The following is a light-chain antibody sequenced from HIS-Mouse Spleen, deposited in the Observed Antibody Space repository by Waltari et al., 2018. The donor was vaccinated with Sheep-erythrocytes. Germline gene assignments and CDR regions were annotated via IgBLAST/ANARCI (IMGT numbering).Light chain of an antibody. CDR1: QSVSSF. CDR2: DAS. CDR3: QQRSNWPLT. Sequence: EIVLTQSPSTLSFSPGDRATLSCRARQSVSSFLAWYQQKPGQAPRLLIYDASNRATGIPARFSGSGSGTDFTLTISSLEPEDFAVYYCQQRSNWPLTFGGGTKVEIK. J-gene: IGKJ4*01. V-gene: IGKV3-11*01.